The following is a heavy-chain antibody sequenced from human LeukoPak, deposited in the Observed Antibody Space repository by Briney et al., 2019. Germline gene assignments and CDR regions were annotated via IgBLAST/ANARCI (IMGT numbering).Heavy chain of an antibody. Sequence: ASVKVSCKASGYTFTSYGISWVRQAPGQGLEWMGWISAYNGNTNYAQKLQGRVTMTRDTSISTAYMELSRLRSDDTAVYYCARDVGYSYGFVNWFDPWGQGTLVTVSS. V-gene: IGHV1-18*01. CDR3: ARDVGYSYGFVNWFDP. J-gene: IGHJ5*02. CDR1: GYTFTSYG. CDR2: ISAYNGNT. D-gene: IGHD5-18*01.